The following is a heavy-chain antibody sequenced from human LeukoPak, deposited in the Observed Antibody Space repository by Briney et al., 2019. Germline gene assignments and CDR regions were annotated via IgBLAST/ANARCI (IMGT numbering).Heavy chain of an antibody. V-gene: IGHV3-48*03. D-gene: IGHD3-22*01. Sequence: GGSLRLSCAASGFTFSSYEMNWVRQAPGKGLEWVSYISSSGSTIYYADSVKGRFTISRDNAKNSLYLDMNSLRAEDTAVYYCARECIDGYYESSGYDLWGQGTLVTVSS. CDR2: ISSSGSTI. J-gene: IGHJ4*02. CDR1: GFTFSSYE. CDR3: ARECIDGYYESSGYDL.